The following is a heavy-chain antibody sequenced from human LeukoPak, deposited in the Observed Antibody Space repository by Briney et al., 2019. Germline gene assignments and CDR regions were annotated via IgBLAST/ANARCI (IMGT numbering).Heavy chain of an antibody. Sequence: GGSLRLSCTASGFTFGDYAMSWVRQAPGKGLEWVGFIRSKAYGGTTEYAASVRGRFTISRDDSKSIAYLQMNSLKTEDTAVYYCTRVFNIMVRGVTPYFDYWGQGTLVTVSS. CDR2: IRSKAYGGTT. J-gene: IGHJ4*02. CDR3: TRVFNIMVRGVTPYFDY. V-gene: IGHV3-49*04. CDR1: GFTFGDYA. D-gene: IGHD3-10*01.